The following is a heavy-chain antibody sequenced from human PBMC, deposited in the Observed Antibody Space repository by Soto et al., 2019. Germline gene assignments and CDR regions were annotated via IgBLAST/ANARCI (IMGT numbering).Heavy chain of an antibody. CDR2: IYPGDSDA. Sequence: GESLKISCKGSGYTFPSYWIGWVRQMPGKGLEWMGIIYPGDSDARYSPSFQGQVTISVDMSISTAYLHLSSLKASDTAMYYCAREGNNPTCWGLGTLVTVSS. CDR3: AREGNNPTC. J-gene: IGHJ4*02. V-gene: IGHV5-51*01. CDR1: GYTFPSYW. D-gene: IGHD1-20*01.